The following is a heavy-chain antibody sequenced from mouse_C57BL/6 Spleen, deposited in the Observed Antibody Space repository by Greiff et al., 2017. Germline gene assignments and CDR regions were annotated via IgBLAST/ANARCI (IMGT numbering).Heavy chain of an antibody. D-gene: IGHD1-1*01. V-gene: IGHV1-63*01. CDR3: AGGDYCGSEVLHWYFDV. CDR2: IYPGGGYT. J-gene: IGHJ1*03. Sequence: QVQLQQPGAELVRPGTSVKMSCKASGYTFTNYWIGWAKQRPGHGLEWIGDIYPGGGYTNYNEKFKGKATLTANKPSSAAYMQCSSLTSENSAIYYGAGGDYCGSEVLHWYFDVWGTGTTVTVSS. CDR1: GYTFTNYW.